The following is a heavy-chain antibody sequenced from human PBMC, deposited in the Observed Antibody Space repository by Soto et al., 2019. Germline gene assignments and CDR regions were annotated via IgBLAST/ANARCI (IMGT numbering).Heavy chain of an antibody. V-gene: IGHV4-59*08. CDR3: ARTVLGPDLLADSFVDYYYYMDV. D-gene: IGHD3-9*01. Sequence: PSETLSLTCTVSGGSISNFYWSWIRQPPGKGLEWIGYVYYTGSTSYNPSLKRRVTFSADSSRGQFSLRLNSVTAADTAVYYCARTVLGPDLLADSFVDYYYYMDVWGQETTVT. CDR1: GGSISNFY. J-gene: IGHJ6*03. CDR2: VYYTGST.